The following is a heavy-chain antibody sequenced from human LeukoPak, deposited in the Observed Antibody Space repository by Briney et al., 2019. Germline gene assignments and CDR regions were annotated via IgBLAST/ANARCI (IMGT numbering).Heavy chain of an antibody. V-gene: IGHV3-7*01. D-gene: IGHD3-22*01. CDR1: GLTFSTSW. CDR3: ARDSGYNALDV. CDR2: IKEDGSVK. Sequence: GGSLRLSCAASGLTFSTSWMTWVRQAPGKGLEWVANIKEDGSVKNYVDSVRGRFTISRDNAKNLLYLELSSLRAEDTAVYYCARDSGYNALDVWGQGTMVTVSS. J-gene: IGHJ3*01.